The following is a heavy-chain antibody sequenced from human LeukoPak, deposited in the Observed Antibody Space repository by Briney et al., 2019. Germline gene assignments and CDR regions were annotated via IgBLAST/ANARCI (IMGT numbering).Heavy chain of an antibody. V-gene: IGHV3-30*02. CDR3: AKDKTGYSNAWIFDQ. Sequence: PGGSLRLSCAASGFTFSGYGMHWVRQAPGKGLEWVSFIRYDGSEKYNADSVKGRFTISRDNSKNTLYLQMNSLRSEDMAVYYCAKDKTGYSNAWIFDQWGLGTLVTVSS. D-gene: IGHD6-19*01. CDR1: GFTFSGYG. CDR2: IRYDGSEK. J-gene: IGHJ4*02.